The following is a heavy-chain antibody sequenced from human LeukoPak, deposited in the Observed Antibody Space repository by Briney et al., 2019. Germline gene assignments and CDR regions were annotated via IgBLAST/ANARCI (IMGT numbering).Heavy chain of an antibody. J-gene: IGHJ4*02. CDR1: GFTVSSNY. V-gene: IGHV3-66*01. Sequence: PGGSLRLSCAASGFTVSSNYMSWVRQAPGKGLEWVSVIYSGGSTYYADSVKGRFTISRDNSKNTLYLQMNSLRAEDTAVYYCARGIKVRGVYFDYWGQGTLVTVSS. D-gene: IGHD3-10*01. CDR2: IYSGGST. CDR3: ARGIKVRGVYFDY.